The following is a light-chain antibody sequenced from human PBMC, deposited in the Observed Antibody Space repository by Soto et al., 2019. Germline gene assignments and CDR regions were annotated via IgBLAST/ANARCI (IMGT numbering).Light chain of an antibody. CDR2: GAS. J-gene: IGKJ5*01. CDR3: QQYGSSPPIT. CDR1: QSVSSSY. V-gene: IGKV3-20*01. Sequence: EIVLTQSPGTLSLSPGERATLSCRASQSVSSSYLAWYQQKPGQATRLLIYGASSRATGIPDRFSGSGSGTDFTLTISRLEPDDFAVYYCQQYGSSPPITFGQGTRLEIK.